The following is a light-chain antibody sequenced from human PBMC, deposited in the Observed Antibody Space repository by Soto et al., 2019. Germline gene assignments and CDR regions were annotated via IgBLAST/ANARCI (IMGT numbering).Light chain of an antibody. CDR2: YDD. CDR3: AAWDDSRNGYV. Sequence: QSVLTQPPSVSEAPRQRVTISCSGSSSNIGNNAVNWYQQLPGKAPKLLIYYDDLLPSGVSDRFSGSKSGTSASLAISGLQSGDEADYYCAAWDDSRNGYVFGTGTRSPS. J-gene: IGLJ1*01. V-gene: IGLV1-36*01. CDR1: SSNIGNNA.